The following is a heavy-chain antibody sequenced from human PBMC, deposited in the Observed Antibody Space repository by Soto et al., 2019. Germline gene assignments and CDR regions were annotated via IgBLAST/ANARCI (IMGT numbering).Heavy chain of an antibody. V-gene: IGHV2-5*02. Sequence: QITLKESGPPLVKPTQTLTLTCTFSGFSLSTSGVGVGWIRQPPGKALEWLALIYWDDDKPYSPSLKSRLTITKDTSKNQVVLTMTNMDPVDTATYYCAHSRWELSLADAFDIWGQGTMVTVSS. D-gene: IGHD3-16*02. CDR3: AHSRWELSLADAFDI. J-gene: IGHJ3*02. CDR1: GFSLSTSGVG. CDR2: IYWDDDK.